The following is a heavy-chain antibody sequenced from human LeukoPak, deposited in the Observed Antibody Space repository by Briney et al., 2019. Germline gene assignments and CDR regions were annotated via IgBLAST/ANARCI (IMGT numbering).Heavy chain of an antibody. V-gene: IGHV4-39*07. D-gene: IGHD6-13*01. CDR3: ARAKQQLVMPPQQNWFDP. J-gene: IGHJ5*02. Sequence: SSETLSLTCTVSGGSISSSSYYWGWIRQPPGKGLEWIGSIYYSGSTYYNPSLKSRVTISVDTSKNQFSLKLSSVTAADTAVYYCARAKQQLVMPPQQNWFDPWGQGTLVTVSS. CDR2: IYYSGST. CDR1: GGSISSSSYY.